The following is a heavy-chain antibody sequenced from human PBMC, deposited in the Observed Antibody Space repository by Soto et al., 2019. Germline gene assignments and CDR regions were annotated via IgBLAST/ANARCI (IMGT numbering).Heavy chain of an antibody. V-gene: IGHV3-33*01. CDR3: ARVDDFWSGSTLQYYYYGMDV. Sequence: QVQLVESGGGVFQPGRSLRLSCAASGFTFSSYGMHWVRQAPGKGLEWVAVIWYDGSNKYYADSVKGRFTISRDNSKNTLYLQMNSLRAEDTAVYYCARVDDFWSGSTLQYYYYGMDVWGQGTTVTVSS. CDR1: GFTFSSYG. CDR2: IWYDGSNK. D-gene: IGHD3-3*01. J-gene: IGHJ6*02.